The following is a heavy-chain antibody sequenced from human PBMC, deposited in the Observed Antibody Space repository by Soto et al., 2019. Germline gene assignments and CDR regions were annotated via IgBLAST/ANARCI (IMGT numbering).Heavy chain of an antibody. D-gene: IGHD2-15*01. V-gene: IGHV3-74*01. J-gene: IGHJ6*03. CDR3: ARVGDSQGQDYYYYYMDV. CDR1: GFTFSSYW. CDR2: INSDGSST. Sequence: GGSLRLSCAASGFTFSSYWMHWVRQAPGKGLVWVSRINSDGSSTSYADSVKGRFTISRDNAKNTLYLQMNSLRAEDTAVYYCARVGDSQGQDYYYYYMDVWGKGTTVTVSS.